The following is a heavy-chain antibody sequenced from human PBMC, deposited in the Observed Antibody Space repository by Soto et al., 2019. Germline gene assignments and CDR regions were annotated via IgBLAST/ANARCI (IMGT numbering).Heavy chain of an antibody. D-gene: IGHD3-9*01. Sequence: SLKISCKGSGYIFTNYWIGWVRQIPGKGLEWMGIINPADSDTRYSPSFQGQVTVSVDKSISTAYLHRGSLKASDTAMYYCVRPDSTGYYSHWGQGTPVTVSS. V-gene: IGHV5-51*01. CDR2: INPADSDT. J-gene: IGHJ4*02. CDR3: VRPDSTGYYSH. CDR1: GYIFTNYW.